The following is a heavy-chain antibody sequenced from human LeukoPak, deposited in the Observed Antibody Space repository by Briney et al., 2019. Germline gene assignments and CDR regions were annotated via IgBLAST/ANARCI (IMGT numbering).Heavy chain of an antibody. CDR1: GYTLTELS. Sequence: GASVKVSCKVSGYTLTELSMHWVRQAPGKGLEWMGWISAYNGNTNYAQKLQGRVTMTTDTSTSTAYMELRSLRSDDTAVYYCARGGQLADSIDYWGQGTLVTVSS. CDR3: ARGGQLADSIDY. D-gene: IGHD6-6*01. CDR2: ISAYNGNT. V-gene: IGHV1-18*01. J-gene: IGHJ4*02.